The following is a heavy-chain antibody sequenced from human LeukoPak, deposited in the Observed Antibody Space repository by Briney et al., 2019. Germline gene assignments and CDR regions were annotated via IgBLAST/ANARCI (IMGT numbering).Heavy chain of an antibody. V-gene: IGHV4-30-2*01. J-gene: IGHJ4*02. Sequence: PSQTLSLTCAVSGGSISSGGYSWSWIRQPPGKGLEWIGYIYHSGSTYYNPSLRSRVTISVDTSKNQFSLKLSSVTAADTAVYYCARGHGYNPFDYWGQGTLVTVSS. CDR3: ARGHGYNPFDY. CDR2: IYHSGST. CDR1: GGSISSGGYS. D-gene: IGHD5-24*01.